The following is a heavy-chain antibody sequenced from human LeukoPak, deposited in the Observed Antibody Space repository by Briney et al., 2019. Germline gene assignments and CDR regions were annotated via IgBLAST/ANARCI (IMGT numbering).Heavy chain of an antibody. CDR3: ARGRDRSKAGDH. D-gene: IGHD5-24*01. J-gene: IGHJ4*02. V-gene: IGHV4-34*01. CDR2: IHPSGIF. CDR1: GVSFDDYY. Sequence: PSETLSLTCAVYGVSFDDYYCSWLRQPPGKGLEWIGEIHPSGIFYYNSSLLSRVPISIDTSKSQFSLRLTSVTAADTAFYYCARGRDRSKAGDHWGQGSLVTVSS.